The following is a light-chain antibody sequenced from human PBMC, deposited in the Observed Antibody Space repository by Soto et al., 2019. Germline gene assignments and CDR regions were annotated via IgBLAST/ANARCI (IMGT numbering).Light chain of an antibody. CDR2: WAS. CDR1: QSVFYSSNNKNY. J-gene: IGKJ4*01. V-gene: IGKV4-1*01. CDR3: QQYYSTPPT. Sequence: DIVMTHSPDSLAVSLGERATIHRMSSQSVFYSSNNKNYLAWYQQKPGQPPKLRIYWASTRESGVPARFSGSGSGTDFTLPISSLQAEDVAVYYCQQYYSTPPTFGGGTKVDIK.